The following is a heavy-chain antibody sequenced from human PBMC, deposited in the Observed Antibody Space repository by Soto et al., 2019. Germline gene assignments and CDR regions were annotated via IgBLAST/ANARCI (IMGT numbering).Heavy chain of an antibody. V-gene: IGHV4-59*01. D-gene: IGHD7-27*01. CDR3: ARDARPLGMDAFDI. CDR1: GGSISSYY. CDR2: IYYRGST. J-gene: IGHJ3*02. Sequence: SETLSLPCTVSGGSISSYYWSWIRQPPGKGREWIGYIYYRGSTNYNPSLKSRVTISVDTSKNNFSLKLRSVTAADAAVYYCARDARPLGMDAFDIWGQGTMVTV.